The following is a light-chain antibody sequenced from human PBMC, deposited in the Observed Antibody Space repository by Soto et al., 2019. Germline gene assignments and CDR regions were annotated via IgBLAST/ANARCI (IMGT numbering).Light chain of an antibody. CDR1: GSISTW. CDR3: QQHNSFSIT. J-gene: IGKJ5*01. CDR2: KAS. V-gene: IGKV1-5*03. Sequence: DIQMTQSHSTLSASVEDRVTITYRASGSISTWLAWYQQKPGKDSKVLIYKASSLESGVPSRFSGSGYGTEFTLTINSLQADDFATYYCQQHNSFSITFGQGTRLE.